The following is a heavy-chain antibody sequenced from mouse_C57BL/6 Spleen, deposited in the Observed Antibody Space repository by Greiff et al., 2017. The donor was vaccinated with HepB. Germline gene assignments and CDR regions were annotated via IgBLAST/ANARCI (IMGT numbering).Heavy chain of an antibody. D-gene: IGHD2-4*01. CDR2: ISDGGSYT. J-gene: IGHJ1*03. V-gene: IGHV5-4*01. Sequence: EVKLMESGGGLVKPGGSLKLSCAASGFTFSSYAMSWVRQTPEKRLEWVATISDGGSYTYYPDNVKGRFTISRDNAKNNLYLQMSHLKSEDTAMYYCAREGTMIRDWYFDVWGTGTTVTVSS. CDR1: GFTFSSYA. CDR3: AREGTMIRDWYFDV.